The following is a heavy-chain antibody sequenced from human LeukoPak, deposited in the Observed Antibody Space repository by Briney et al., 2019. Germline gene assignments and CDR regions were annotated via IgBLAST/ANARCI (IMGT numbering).Heavy chain of an antibody. V-gene: IGHV1-2*06. J-gene: IGHJ4*02. CDR1: GYTFTGYY. CDR2: INPNSGGT. D-gene: IGHD2-2*03. Sequence: ASVKVSCKASGYTFTGYYMHWVRQAPGQGLEWMGRINPNSGGTNYAQKFQGRVTMTRDTSISTAYMELSRLRSDDTAVYYCARDGGLDIVVVPAARPQYYFDYWGQGTLVTVSS. CDR3: ARDGGLDIVVVPAARPQYYFDY.